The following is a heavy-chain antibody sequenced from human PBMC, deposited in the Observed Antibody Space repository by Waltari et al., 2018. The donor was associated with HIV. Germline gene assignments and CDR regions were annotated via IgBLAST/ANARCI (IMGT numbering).Heavy chain of an antibody. CDR2: IYSGGST. CDR3: ARDSTTYGLDP. J-gene: IGHJ5*02. Sequence: EVQLVESGGGLVQPGGSLRLSCAASGFTVSSNYMSWVRQAPGNGLEWGSVIYSGGSTVYADSVKGRFTISRDNSKNTLYLQMNSLRAEDTAVYYCARDSTTYGLDPWGQGTLVTVSS. CDR1: GFTVSSNY. D-gene: IGHD4-17*01. V-gene: IGHV3-66*02.